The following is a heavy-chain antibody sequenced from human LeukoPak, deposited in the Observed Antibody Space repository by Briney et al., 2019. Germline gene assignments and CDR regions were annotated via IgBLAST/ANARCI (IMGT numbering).Heavy chain of an antibody. V-gene: IGHV3-23*01. CDR3: ATRPAGNNFHAVFDF. J-gene: IGHJ4*02. D-gene: IGHD2/OR15-2a*01. CDR1: GFTFSSYA. Sequence: GGSLRLSCAASGFTFSSYAMSWVRQAPGKGLEWVSAISGSGGSTYYADSVKGRFTISRDNAKNSLYLQMNSLRGEDTAVYYCATRPAGNNFHAVFDFWGQGTLITVSS. CDR2: ISGSGGST.